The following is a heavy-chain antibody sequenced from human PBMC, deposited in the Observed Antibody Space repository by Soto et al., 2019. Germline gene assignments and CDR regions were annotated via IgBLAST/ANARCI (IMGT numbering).Heavy chain of an antibody. Sequence: SETLSLTCTVSGGSISSYYWSWIRQPPGKGLEWIGYIYYSGSTNYNPSLKSRVTISVDTSKNQFSLKLSSVTAAITAAYYCAREGSGYDSAPIYWGQGTLVTVSS. CDR2: IYYSGST. CDR1: GGSISSYY. V-gene: IGHV4-59*01. D-gene: IGHD5-12*01. CDR3: AREGSGYDSAPIY. J-gene: IGHJ4*02.